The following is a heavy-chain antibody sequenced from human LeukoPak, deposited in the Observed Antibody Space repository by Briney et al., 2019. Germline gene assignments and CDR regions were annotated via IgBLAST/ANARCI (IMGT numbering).Heavy chain of an antibody. J-gene: IGHJ5*02. CDR2: IYSGGST. CDR1: GFTVSSNY. V-gene: IGHV3-53*01. Sequence: GGSLRLSCAASGFTVSSNYMSWVRQAPGKGLEWVSVIYSGGSTYYADSVKGRFTISRDNSKNTLYLQMNSLRAEDTAVYYCAGGPYGSGSSWFDPWGQGTLVTVSS. D-gene: IGHD3-10*01. CDR3: AGGPYGSGSSWFDP.